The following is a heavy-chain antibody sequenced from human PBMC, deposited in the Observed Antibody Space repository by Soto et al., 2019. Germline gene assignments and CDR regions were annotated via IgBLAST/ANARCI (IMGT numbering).Heavy chain of an antibody. CDR3: ARHEGVPAADGLDV. Sequence: EVQLVQSGAEGKKPGESLRISCKGSGYSFTSYLITWLRQLPVKGLGWMGRIDPSDSYTTYSPSFQGHITISADKSISTAYLQWSSLKASDTAVYYCARHEGVPAADGLDVWGQGTTVTVSS. CDR2: IDPSDSYT. J-gene: IGHJ6*02. V-gene: IGHV5-10-1*01. CDR1: GYSFTSYL. D-gene: IGHD2-2*01.